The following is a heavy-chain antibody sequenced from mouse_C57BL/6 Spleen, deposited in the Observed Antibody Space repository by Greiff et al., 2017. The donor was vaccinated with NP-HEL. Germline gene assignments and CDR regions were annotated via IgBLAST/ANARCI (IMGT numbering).Heavy chain of an antibody. V-gene: IGHV1-5*01. CDR1: GYTFTSYW. D-gene: IGHD1-1*01. J-gene: IGHJ4*01. CDR3: TGTTVVADAMDY. CDR2: IYPGNSDT. Sequence: EVQLQQSGTVLARPGASVKMSCKTSGYTFTSYWMHWVKQRPGQGLEWIGAIYPGNSDTSYNQKFKGKAKLTAVTSASTAYMELSSLTNEDSAVYYCTGTTVVADAMDYWGQGASVTVSS.